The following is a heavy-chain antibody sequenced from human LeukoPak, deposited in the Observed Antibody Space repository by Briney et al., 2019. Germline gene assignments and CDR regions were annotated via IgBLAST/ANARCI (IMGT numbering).Heavy chain of an antibody. CDR3: ALRNGTYPYYFDY. V-gene: IGHV1-18*01. J-gene: IGHJ4*02. CDR1: GYSFTSFG. Sequence: ASGKVSCKASGYSFTSFGLSWLRQAPGQGRDWMGWINTYNGNTNYAQQLQGRVTMPTDTSTRTAYMDLRSLRSDDTAVYYCALRNGTYPYYFDYWGQGTLVTVSS. CDR2: INTYNGNT. D-gene: IGHD1-26*01.